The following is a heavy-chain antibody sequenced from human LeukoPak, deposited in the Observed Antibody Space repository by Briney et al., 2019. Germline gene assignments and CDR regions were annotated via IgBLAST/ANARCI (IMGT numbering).Heavy chain of an antibody. V-gene: IGHV1-69*13. CDR2: IIPIFGTA. Sequence: SVKVSCKASGGTFSSYAISWVRQAPGQGLEWMGGIIPIFGTANYAQKFQGRVTITADESTSTAYMELSSLRSEDTAVYYCARGEPYAVQGRSPLNKFDYWGQGTLVTVSS. D-gene: IGHD1-14*01. CDR3: ARGEPYAVQGRSPLNKFDY. J-gene: IGHJ4*02. CDR1: GGTFSSYA.